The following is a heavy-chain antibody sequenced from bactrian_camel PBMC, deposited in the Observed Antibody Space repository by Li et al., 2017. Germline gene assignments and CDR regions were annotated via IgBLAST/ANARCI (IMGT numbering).Heavy chain of an antibody. V-gene: IGHV3S53*01. Sequence: VQLVESGGGSVQAGGSLRLSCTGSSSTFALSEMAWYRQAPGNVCELVSTISSDGNTHIEDSVKGRFTISRDNAKNTVYLQMNSLKPEDTAAYYCAADPADAVVMISTTPVPCTPAGRVAYWGQGTQVTVS. CDR2: ISSDGNT. J-gene: IGHJ4*01. CDR3: AADPADAVVMISTTPVPCTPAGRVAY. CDR1: SSTFALSE. D-gene: IGHD5*01.